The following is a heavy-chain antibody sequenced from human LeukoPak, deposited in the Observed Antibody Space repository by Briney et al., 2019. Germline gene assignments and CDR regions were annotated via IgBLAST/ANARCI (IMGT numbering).Heavy chain of an antibody. CDR2: IYTSGST. V-gene: IGHV4-61*02. CDR1: GASISSGPYY. CDR3: ARHEHASSWSPPGYFDL. J-gene: IGHJ2*01. Sequence: PSETLSLTCTVSGASISSGPYYWSWIRQPAGKGLEWIGRIYTSGSTNYNPSLKSRVTMSVDTSKNQFSLRLSSVTAADTAIYYCARHEHASSWSPPGYFDLWGRGTLVTVSS. D-gene: IGHD6-13*01.